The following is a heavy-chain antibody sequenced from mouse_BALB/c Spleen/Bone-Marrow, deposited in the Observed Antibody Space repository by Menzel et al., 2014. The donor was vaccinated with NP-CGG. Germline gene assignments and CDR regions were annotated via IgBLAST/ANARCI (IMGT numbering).Heavy chain of an antibody. CDR3: ARSGNTTGSYWYFDI. CDR1: GFTFSGFG. CDR2: ISRGSSTI. D-gene: IGHD1-1*01. V-gene: IGHV5-17*02. J-gene: IGHJ1*01. Sequence: EVKLVESGGGLVQPGGSRKLSCAASGFTFSGFGMHWVRQAPEKGLEWVAYISRGSSTIYYADTVKGRFPISRDNPKNTLVLQMTSPRSDDAAMYYCARSGNTTGSYWYFDIWGAGTTVTVSS.